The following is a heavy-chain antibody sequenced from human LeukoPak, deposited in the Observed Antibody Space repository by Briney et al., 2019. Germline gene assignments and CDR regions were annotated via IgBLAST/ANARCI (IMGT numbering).Heavy chain of an antibody. D-gene: IGHD2-15*01. V-gene: IGHV4-31*03. CDR2: IYYSGST. CDR1: GGSISRGGYY. CDR3: ARVTDRMFDP. J-gene: IGHJ5*02. Sequence: SETLSLTCTVSGGSISRGGYYWSWIRQHPGKGLEWIGYIYYSGSTYYNPSLKSRVTISVDTSKNQFSLKLSSVSAADTAVYYCARVTDRMFDPWGQGTLVTVSS.